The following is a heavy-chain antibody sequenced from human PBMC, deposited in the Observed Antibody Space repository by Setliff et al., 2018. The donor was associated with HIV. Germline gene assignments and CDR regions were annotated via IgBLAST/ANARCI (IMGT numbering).Heavy chain of an antibody. CDR3: ARDMHANINAQDV. CDR2: LYFNGKT. D-gene: IGHD2-8*01. V-gene: IGHV4-31*03. CDR1: GGSINSGEYY. Sequence: SETLSLTCTVSGGSINSGEYYWSWSRQHPEKGLEWIGYLYFNGKTYYNPSLGGRATMSVGPSKNQLSLMLSSVTAADTAVYYCARDMHANINAQDVWGQGTLVTVSS. J-gene: IGHJ1*01.